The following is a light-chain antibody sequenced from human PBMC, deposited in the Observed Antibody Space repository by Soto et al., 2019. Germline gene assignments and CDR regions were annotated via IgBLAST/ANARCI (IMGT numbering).Light chain of an antibody. Sequence: QSDLTQPAYVSGSPGQSITISCPGTSIDVVCYNYVSWYQHHPGKAPKLLIYDVSNRPSGVSNRFSGSKSDNTASLTISGLQPEDEADYYCSSYTTSNTRQIVFGTGTKVTVL. CDR3: SSYTTSNTRQIV. CDR2: DVS. CDR1: SIDVVCYNY. J-gene: IGLJ1*01. V-gene: IGLV2-14*03.